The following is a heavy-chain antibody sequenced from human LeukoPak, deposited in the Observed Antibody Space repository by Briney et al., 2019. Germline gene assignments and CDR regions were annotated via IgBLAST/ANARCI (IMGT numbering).Heavy chain of an antibody. CDR2: IKPDGSET. Sequence: PGGSLRLSCAASGFTFSPYWMSWVRQGPGKGLEWVANIKPDGSETHYVDSVKGRFTISRDNAKNSLYLQLNSLRAEDTAVYYCARQWSYFIPFDYWGQGTLVTVSS. D-gene: IGHD1-26*01. CDR1: GFTFSPYW. J-gene: IGHJ4*02. V-gene: IGHV3-7*01. CDR3: ARQWSYFIPFDY.